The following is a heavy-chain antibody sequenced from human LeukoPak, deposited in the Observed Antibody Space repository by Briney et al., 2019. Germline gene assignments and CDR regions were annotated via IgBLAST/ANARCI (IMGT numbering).Heavy chain of an antibody. CDR3: ARDPEEDLWFGASGLTYGMDV. CDR1: GGSISSSSYY. V-gene: IGHV4-39*07. Sequence: SETLFLTCTVSGGSISSSSYYWGWIRQPPGKGLEWIGSIYYSGSTYYNPSLKSRVTISVDTSKNQFSLKLSSVTAADTAVYYCARDPEEDLWFGASGLTYGMDVWGQGTTVTVSS. D-gene: IGHD3-10*01. J-gene: IGHJ6*02. CDR2: IYYSGST.